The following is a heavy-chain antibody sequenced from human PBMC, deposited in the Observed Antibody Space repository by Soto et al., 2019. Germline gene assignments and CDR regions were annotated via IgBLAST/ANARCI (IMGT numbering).Heavy chain of an antibody. CDR3: AVGLFPKYSNTWSFDY. J-gene: IGHJ4*02. CDR1: GYTFTSYA. D-gene: IGHD6-13*01. Sequence: ASVKVSCKASGYTFTSYAMHWVRQAPGQRLEWMGWSNVDNGNTKYSQKFQGRVTITRDTSASTAYMGLSSLRSEDTAVYYCAVGLFPKYSNTWSFDYWGQGTLVTVSS. V-gene: IGHV1-3*01. CDR2: SNVDNGNT.